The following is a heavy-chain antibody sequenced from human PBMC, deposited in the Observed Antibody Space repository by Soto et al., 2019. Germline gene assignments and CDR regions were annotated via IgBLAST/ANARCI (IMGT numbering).Heavy chain of an antibody. CDR2: IYYSGST. D-gene: IGHD3-16*01. V-gene: IGHV4-31*03. Sequence: SETLSLTCTVSGGSISSGGYYWSWIRQHPGKGLEWIGYIYYSGSTYYNPSLKSRVTISVDTSKNQFSLKLSSVTAADTAVYNWARAAIYFVWGSRYGVPYYYYYYMDVGGKGTTVPVP. CDR3: ARAAIYFVWGSRYGVPYYYYYYMDV. J-gene: IGHJ6*03. CDR1: GGSISSGGYY.